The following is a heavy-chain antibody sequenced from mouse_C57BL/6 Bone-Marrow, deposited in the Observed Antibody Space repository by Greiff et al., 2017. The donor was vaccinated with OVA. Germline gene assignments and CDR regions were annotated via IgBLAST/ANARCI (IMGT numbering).Heavy chain of an antibody. CDR2: LYPRSGNT. CDR3: ARLDAMDY. Sequence: VQLQQSGAELARPGASVKLSCKASGYTFTSYGISWVKQRNGPGLEWIGELYPRSGNTYYNEKFKGKATLTADKSSSTAYMELRSLTSEDSAVYFCARLDAMDYWGQGTSVTVAS. J-gene: IGHJ4*01. CDR1: GYTFTSYG. V-gene: IGHV1-81*01.